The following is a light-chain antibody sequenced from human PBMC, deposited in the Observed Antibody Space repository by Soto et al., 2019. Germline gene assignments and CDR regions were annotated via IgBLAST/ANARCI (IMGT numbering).Light chain of an antibody. CDR1: QSVSSN. CDR3: QQGGDWPPIT. J-gene: IGKJ5*01. Sequence: EIVMTQSPATLSVSRGEIAALCCRASQSVSSNLAWHQQKPGQAPRILMYDASDRATGIPDRFSGSGSGTDFTLTISSLEPEDSAVYYCQQGGDWPPITFGQGTRLEIK. V-gene: IGKV3-11*01. CDR2: DAS.